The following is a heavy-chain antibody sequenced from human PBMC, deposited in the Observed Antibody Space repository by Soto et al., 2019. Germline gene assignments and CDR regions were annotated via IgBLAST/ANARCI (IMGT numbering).Heavy chain of an antibody. D-gene: IGHD3-16*02. CDR3: ARVRARLLSHAFDF. V-gene: IGHV4-34*01. J-gene: IGHJ3*01. Sequence: QVQLQQWGAGLLKPSETLSLTCAVYGGSFTDYYWTWIRQPPGKGLEWIGEINHSGSTTYNLSVKNRVTISLDTSKNQFSLKVNSVAAADTAVYFCARVRARLLSHAFDFWGQGTLVTVSS. CDR1: GGSFTDYY. CDR2: INHSGST.